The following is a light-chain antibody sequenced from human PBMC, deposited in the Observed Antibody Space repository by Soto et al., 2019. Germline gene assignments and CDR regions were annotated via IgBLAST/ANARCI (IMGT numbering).Light chain of an antibody. CDR1: SSNIGSNT. J-gene: IGLJ1*01. V-gene: IGLV1-44*01. CDR3: AAWDDSLNGYV. Sequence: QSVLTQPPSASGTPGQRVTISCSGSSSNIGSNTVNWYQQLPGTAPKLLIYSHNQRPSGVPDRFSGSKSGTSASLAISGLQSEDEADYYCAAWDDSLNGYVFGTGTKPTVL. CDR2: SHN.